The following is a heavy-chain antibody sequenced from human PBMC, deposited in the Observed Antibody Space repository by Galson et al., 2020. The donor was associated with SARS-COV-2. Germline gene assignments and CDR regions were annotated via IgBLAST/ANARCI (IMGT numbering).Heavy chain of an antibody. J-gene: IGHJ4*02. D-gene: IGHD6-13*01. V-gene: IGHV1-3*01. CDR3: ARVATHRQSLIAAAGINYFDY. CDR2: INAGNGNT. Sequence: ASVKVSCKASGYTFTSYAMHWVRQAPGQRLEWMGWINAGNGNTKYSQKFQGRVTITRDTSASTAYMELSSLRSEDTAVYYCARVATHRQSLIAAAGINYFDYWGQGTLVTVSS. CDR1: GYTFTSYA.